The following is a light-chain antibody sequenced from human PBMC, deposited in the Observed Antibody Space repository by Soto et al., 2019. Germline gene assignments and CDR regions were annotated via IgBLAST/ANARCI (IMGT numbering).Light chain of an antibody. CDR3: QHYVTSSIT. J-gene: IGKJ5*01. V-gene: IGKV3-20*01. CDR2: GAS. Sequence: DIVMTQSPATLSVSPGERATLSCRASQSVSSNLAWYQQKPGQAPRLLMYGASSRATGTPDRISGGGSGTDFTLTISRLEPEDFAVYYCQHYVTSSITFGQGTRLEIK. CDR1: QSVSSN.